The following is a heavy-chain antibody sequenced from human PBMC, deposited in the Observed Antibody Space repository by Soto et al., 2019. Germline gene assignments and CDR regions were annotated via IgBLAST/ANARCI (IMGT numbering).Heavy chain of an antibody. D-gene: IGHD1-26*01. CDR1: GFTFYTYT. CDR2: ITGTGGNT. V-gene: IGHV3-23*01. Sequence: VRLLESGGGIAHPGGSLRLSCEASGFTFYTYTWSWVPQAPGKGQEWVSGITGTGGNTYYTDSVKGRFTIARDNSKNTLYLQMNSLRAEDTAVYFCAKVKGAVPATADYWGQGTLVTVSS. J-gene: IGHJ4*02. CDR3: AKVKGAVPATADY.